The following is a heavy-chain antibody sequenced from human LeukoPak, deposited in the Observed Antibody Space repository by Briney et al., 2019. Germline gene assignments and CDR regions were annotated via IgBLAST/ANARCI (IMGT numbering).Heavy chain of an antibody. V-gene: IGHV3-7*01. CDR3: ASRIVGTPDYFDY. Sequence: GGSLRLSCAASGFTFSSYWMSWVRQAPGKGLEWVANINQDGNEKYYVDSVKGRFTISRDNAKNSLYLQMNSLRAEDTAVYYCASRIVGTPDYFDYWGQGTLVTVSS. CDR1: GFTFSSYW. CDR2: INQDGNEK. D-gene: IGHD1-26*01. J-gene: IGHJ4*02.